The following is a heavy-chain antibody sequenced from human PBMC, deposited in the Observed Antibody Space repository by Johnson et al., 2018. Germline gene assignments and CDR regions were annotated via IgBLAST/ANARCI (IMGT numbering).Heavy chain of an antibody. D-gene: IGHD4-11*01. J-gene: IGHJ6*02. CDR3: SRDLYFAVTSNVYYYYYGMDV. CDR1: GFTFSSYW. CDR2: IKQDGSEK. Sequence: EVQLVESGGGLVQPGGSLRLSCAASGFTFSSYWMSWVRQAPGKGLEWVANIKQDGSEKYYVDSVKGRFTISRDNAKNSLYLQMNSLRAEDTAVYYCSRDLYFAVTSNVYYYYYGMDVWGQGTTVTVSS. V-gene: IGHV3-7*01.